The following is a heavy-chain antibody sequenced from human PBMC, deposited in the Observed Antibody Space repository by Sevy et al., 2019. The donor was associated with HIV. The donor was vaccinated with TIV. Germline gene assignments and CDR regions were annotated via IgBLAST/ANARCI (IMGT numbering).Heavy chain of an antibody. CDR2: IYHTGSV. D-gene: IGHD5-18*01. Sequence: SETLSLTCTVSGDSISTHNWWNWVRQAPGKGIEWIGEIYHTGSVHYSPSLQSRVTISMDKSENQFSLKLTSVTASDTALYYCARPIISTAYTGDYWGQGILVTVSS. CDR3: ARPIISTAYTGDY. CDR1: GDSISTHNW. J-gene: IGHJ4*02. V-gene: IGHV4-4*02.